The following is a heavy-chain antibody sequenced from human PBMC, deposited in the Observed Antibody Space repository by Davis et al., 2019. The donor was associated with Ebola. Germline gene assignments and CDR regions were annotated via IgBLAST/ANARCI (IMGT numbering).Heavy chain of an antibody. V-gene: IGHV1-3*01. Sequence: ASVKVSCKASGYTFTSYAMHWVRQAPGQRLEWMGWINAGNGNTKYSQKFQGRVTITRDTSASTAYMELSSLRSEDTSVYHCARDRGGDYSFDYWGQGTLVTVSS. CDR1: GYTFTSYA. CDR3: ARDRGGDYSFDY. CDR2: INAGNGNT. J-gene: IGHJ4*02. D-gene: IGHD3-10*01.